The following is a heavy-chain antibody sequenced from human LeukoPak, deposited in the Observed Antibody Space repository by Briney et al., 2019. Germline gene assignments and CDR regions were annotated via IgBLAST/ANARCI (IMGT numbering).Heavy chain of an antibody. CDR3: ARPGRRSSGYYQGAFDI. CDR2: IYPGDSDT. D-gene: IGHD3-22*01. CDR1: GYSFTSYW. Sequence: RGESLKISCKGSGYSFTSYWIGWVRQMPGKGLEWKGIIYPGDSDTRYSPSFQGQVTISADKSISTAYLQWSSLKASDTAMYYCARPGRRSSGYYQGAFDIWGQGTMVTVSS. J-gene: IGHJ3*02. V-gene: IGHV5-51*01.